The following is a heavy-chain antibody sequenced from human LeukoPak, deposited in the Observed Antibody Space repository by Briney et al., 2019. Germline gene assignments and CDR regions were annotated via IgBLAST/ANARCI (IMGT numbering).Heavy chain of an antibody. CDR2: IWYDGSNK. CDR1: GFIFSSYG. J-gene: IGHJ6*04. V-gene: IGHV3-33*01. CDR3: ARDHEGFGELYGGMDV. D-gene: IGHD3-10*01. Sequence: PGGSLRLSCAASGFIFSSYGMHWVRQAPGKGLEWVAAIWYDGSNKYYADSVKGRFTISRDNSKNTLYLQMNSLRAEDTAVYYCARDHEGFGELYGGMDVWGKGTTVTVSS.